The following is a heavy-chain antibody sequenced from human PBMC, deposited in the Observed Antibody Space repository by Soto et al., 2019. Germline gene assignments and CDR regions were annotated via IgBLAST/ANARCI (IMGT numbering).Heavy chain of an antibody. J-gene: IGHJ6*02. CDR3: AHYTVAHPLKYGMGV. D-gene: IGHD2-15*01. Sequence: SGPTLVNPTQTLTLTCSFSGFSLTTNGVGVGWVRQPPGKALEWLALTYWNDDQRYSPSLRSRLTITKDTSKNQVVLTMTNMDPVDTGTYFCAHYTVAHPLKYGMGVWGQGTTVTVSS. CDR2: TYWNDDQ. CDR1: GFSLTTNGVG. V-gene: IGHV2-5*01.